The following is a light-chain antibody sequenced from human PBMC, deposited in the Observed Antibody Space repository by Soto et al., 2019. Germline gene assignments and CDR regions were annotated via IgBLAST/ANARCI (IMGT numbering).Light chain of an antibody. CDR1: SGHSSYA. V-gene: IGLV4-69*01. J-gene: IGLJ3*02. CDR2: VNNDGSH. Sequence: QLVLTQSPSASASLGASVKLTCTLSSGHSSYAIAWHQQQPQKGPRFLMKVNNDGSHNKGDGIPDRFSGSTSGAERFLTISSLQSEDEADYYCQTWGTGILVFGGGTKLTVL. CDR3: QTWGTGILV.